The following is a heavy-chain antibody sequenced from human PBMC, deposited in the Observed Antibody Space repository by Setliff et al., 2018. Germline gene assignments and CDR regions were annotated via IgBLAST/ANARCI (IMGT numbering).Heavy chain of an antibody. V-gene: IGHV3-33*08. D-gene: IGHD2-15*01. CDR1: GFTFSTYR. J-gene: IGHJ4*02. CDR2: IWGDGGNK. CDR3: ARTCSGSGCYAGLES. Sequence: GGSLRLSCAASGFTFSTYRMHWVRQAPGKGLEWVAVIWGDGGNKYHADSVKGRFTISRDNSKNTLYLQMNSLRPDDTAVYYCARTCSGSGCYAGLESWGQGTPVTVSS.